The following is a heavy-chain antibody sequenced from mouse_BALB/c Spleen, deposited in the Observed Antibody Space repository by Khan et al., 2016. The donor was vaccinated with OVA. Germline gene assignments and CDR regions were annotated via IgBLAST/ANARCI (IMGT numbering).Heavy chain of an antibody. D-gene: IGHD1-1*01. V-gene: IGHV5-12*02. J-gene: IGHJ4*01. Sequence: EVELVESGGGLVQPGGSLKLSCATSGFTFSDYYMYWVRQTPEKRLEWVAYISNGGDSTYYPDTVKGRSTISRDNAKNTLYLQMSRLKSEDTAMYNCATRLYGAMDYWGQGTSVTVSS. CDR2: ISNGGDST. CDR1: GFTFSDYY. CDR3: ATRLYGAMDY.